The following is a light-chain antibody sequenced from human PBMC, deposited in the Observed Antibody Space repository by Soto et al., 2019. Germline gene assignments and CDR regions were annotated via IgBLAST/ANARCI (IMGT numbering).Light chain of an antibody. V-gene: IGKV1-39*01. Sequence: DIQMTQFPSSVSASVGDRVAITCLASQNINRYWNWCQQKPGQAPKVLILAASSLESGVPSRFSGSGSGTDFTLTISSLQPEDFATYYCQQSYTSRLTFGGGTKVDIK. CDR3: QQSYTSRLT. J-gene: IGKJ4*01. CDR1: QNINRY. CDR2: AAS.